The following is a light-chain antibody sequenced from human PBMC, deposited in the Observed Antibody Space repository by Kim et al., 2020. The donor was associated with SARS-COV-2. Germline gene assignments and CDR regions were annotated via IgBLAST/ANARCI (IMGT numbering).Light chain of an antibody. CDR2: QDS. CDR1: KLGDKY. J-gene: IGLJ3*02. V-gene: IGLV3-1*01. Sequence: VAPGQTASITCSGDKLGDKYACWYQQKPGQSPVLVIYQDSKRPAGIPERFSGSNSGNTATLTISGTQAMDEADYYCQAWDSSTMVFGGGTQLTVL. CDR3: QAWDSSTMV.